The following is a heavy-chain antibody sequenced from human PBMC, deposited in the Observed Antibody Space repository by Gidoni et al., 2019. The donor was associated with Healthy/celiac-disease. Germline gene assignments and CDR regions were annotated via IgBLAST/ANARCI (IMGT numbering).Heavy chain of an antibody. CDR2: ISSSSSYI. CDR3: ASGDIAVAGVNWFDP. D-gene: IGHD6-19*01. J-gene: IGHJ5*02. V-gene: IGHV3-21*01. Sequence: EVQLVESGGGLVKPGGSLRLSCAASGFTFSSYSMNWVRQAPGKGLEWVSSISSSSSYIYYADSVKGRFTISRDNAKNSLYLQMNSLRAEDTAVYYCASGDIAVAGVNWFDPWGQGTLVTVSS. CDR1: GFTFSSYS.